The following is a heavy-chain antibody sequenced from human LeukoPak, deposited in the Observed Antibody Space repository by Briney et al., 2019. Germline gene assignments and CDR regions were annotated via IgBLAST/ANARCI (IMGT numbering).Heavy chain of an antibody. CDR1: GFTFSSYS. D-gene: IGHD3-10*01. Sequence: GGSLRLSCAASGFTFSSYSMNWVRQAHGKGLEWVSSISSSSSYIYYADSVKGRVTISRDNAKNSRYLQMNSLRAEYTAVYYCARSTQYGSGSLNFDYWGQGTLVTVSP. CDR2: ISSSSSYI. J-gene: IGHJ4*02. CDR3: ARSTQYGSGSLNFDY. V-gene: IGHV3-21*01.